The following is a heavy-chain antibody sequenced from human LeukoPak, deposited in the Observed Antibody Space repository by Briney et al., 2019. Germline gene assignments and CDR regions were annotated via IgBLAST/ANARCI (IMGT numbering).Heavy chain of an antibody. CDR1: GFTFSRYR. Sequence: GGSLRLSCAASGFTFSRYRMSWVRQAPGKGLEWVANIKQDGSEKYYVDSVKGRFTISRDNAKNSLYLQMNNLRVEDTAMYYCAGGTGFIIKDWGQGTLVTVSS. CDR2: IKQDGSEK. J-gene: IGHJ4*02. CDR3: AGGTGFIIKD. V-gene: IGHV3-7*03. D-gene: IGHD3-9*01.